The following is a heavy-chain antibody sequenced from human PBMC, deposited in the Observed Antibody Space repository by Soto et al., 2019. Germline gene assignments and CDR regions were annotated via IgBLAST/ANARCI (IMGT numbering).Heavy chain of an antibody. V-gene: IGHV3-73*01. CDR2: IRSKANSYAT. D-gene: IGHD2-2*01. CDR3: TRDCSSTSCYAGDAFDI. J-gene: IGHJ3*02. Sequence: GGSLKLSCAASGFTFSGSAMHWVRQASGKGLEWVGRIRSKANSYATAYAASVKGRFTISRDDSKNTAYLQMNSLKTEDTAVYYCTRDCSSTSCYAGDAFDIWGQGTMVTVSS. CDR1: GFTFSGSA.